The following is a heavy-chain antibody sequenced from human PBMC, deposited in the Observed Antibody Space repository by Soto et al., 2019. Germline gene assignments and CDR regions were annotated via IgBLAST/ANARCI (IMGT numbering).Heavy chain of an antibody. CDR2: INAGNGNT. J-gene: IGHJ6*02. V-gene: IGHV1-3*01. D-gene: IGHD4-17*01. CDR1: GYSLTSYA. CDR3: ASSRGTTVTTPYYYGMDV. Sequence: ASVKGACKASGYSLTSYARRWGRQAPGQRLEWMGWINAGNGNTKYSQKFQGRVTITGDTSASTAYMELSSLRSEDTAVYYCASSRGTTVTTPYYYGMDVWGQGTTVTVSS.